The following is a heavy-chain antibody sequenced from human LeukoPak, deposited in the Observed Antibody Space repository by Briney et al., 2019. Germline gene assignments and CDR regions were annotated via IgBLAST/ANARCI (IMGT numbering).Heavy chain of an antibody. Sequence: PSETLSLTCTVSGGSISSSSYYWGWIRQPPGKGLEWIGSIYYSGSTYYNPSLKSRVTISVDTSKNQFSLKLSSVTAADTAVYYCARTWIQLWFGSYFDYWGQGTLVTVSS. D-gene: IGHD5-18*01. V-gene: IGHV4-39*01. CDR1: GGSISSSSYY. J-gene: IGHJ4*02. CDR2: IYYSGST. CDR3: ARTWIQLWFGSYFDY.